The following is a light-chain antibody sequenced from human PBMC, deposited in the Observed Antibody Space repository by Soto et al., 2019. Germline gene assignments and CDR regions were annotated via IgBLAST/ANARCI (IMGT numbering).Light chain of an antibody. J-gene: IGKJ4*01. Sequence: EIVLTQSPVTLSVSPWERATLSCRASQSLSSNSLAWYQQKPGQAPRLLIFGTSRRATAIPDRFSGSGSGTDFTLTISRLEPVDFAVYYCQQYGGSTRFFGGGTKVEIK. CDR1: QSLSSNS. V-gene: IGKV3-20*01. CDR2: GTS. CDR3: QQYGGSTRF.